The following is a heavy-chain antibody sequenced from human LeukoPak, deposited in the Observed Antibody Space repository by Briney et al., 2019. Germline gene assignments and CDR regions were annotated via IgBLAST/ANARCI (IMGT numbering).Heavy chain of an antibody. J-gene: IGHJ4*02. CDR3: ARVKSSIAVHFDY. Sequence: GGSLRLSCAASGFTFSDYYMSWIRQAPGKGLEWVSYISSSGSTIYYEDSVKGRFAISRDNAKNSLYLQMNSLRAEDTAVYYCARVKSSIAVHFDYWGQGTLVTVSS. D-gene: IGHD6-6*01. CDR2: ISSSGSTI. CDR1: GFTFSDYY. V-gene: IGHV3-11*04.